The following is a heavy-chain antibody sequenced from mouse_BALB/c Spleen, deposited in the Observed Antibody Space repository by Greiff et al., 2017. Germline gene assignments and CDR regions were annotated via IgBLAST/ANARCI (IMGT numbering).Heavy chain of an antibody. Sequence: EVHLLESGGGLVKPGGSLKLSCAASGFTFSSYDMSWVRQTPEKRLEWVATISSGGSYTYYPDSVKGRFTISRDNAKNTQYLQMSSLRSVDTAMYDCSGLLYYTYDVYYYAMDYWGQGTSVTVSS. D-gene: IGHD2-14*01. CDR1: GFTFSSYD. J-gene: IGHJ4*01. V-gene: IGHV5-9-3*01. CDR2: ISSGGSYT. CDR3: SGLLYYTYDVYYYAMDY.